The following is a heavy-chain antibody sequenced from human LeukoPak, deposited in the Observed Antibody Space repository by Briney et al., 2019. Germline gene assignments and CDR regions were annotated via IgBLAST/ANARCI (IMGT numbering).Heavy chain of an antibody. D-gene: IGHD1-26*01. CDR2: MSTSGSG. CDR1: GDSISIVY. Sequence: SETLSLTCTVSGDSISIVYLNWVRQPPGQGLEWIGYMSTSGSGDYSPSLKSRVAMSADTSKSQFSLRLSYVTAADTAVYYCTRGTVETTAGFEWGRGTLVTVSS. J-gene: IGHJ4*02. V-gene: IGHV4-4*08. CDR3: TRGTVETTAGFE.